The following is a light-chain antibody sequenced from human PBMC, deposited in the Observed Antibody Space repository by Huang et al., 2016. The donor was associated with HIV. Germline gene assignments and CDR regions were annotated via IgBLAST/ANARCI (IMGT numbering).Light chain of an antibody. CDR1: QSISNY. V-gene: IGKV1-5*03. CDR2: KAS. CDR3: QQYNSYRT. Sequence: DIQMTQSPSTLSASVGDRVTITCRARQSISNYLAWYQQKPGKAPKLLIYKASTLESGVPSRFSGSGSGTECTLTISSLQPDDFATYYCQQYNSYRTFGQGTKVEIK. J-gene: IGKJ1*01.